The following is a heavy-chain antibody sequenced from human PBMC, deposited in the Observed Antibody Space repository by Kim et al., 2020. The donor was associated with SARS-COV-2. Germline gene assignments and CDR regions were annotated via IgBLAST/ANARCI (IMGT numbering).Heavy chain of an antibody. CDR2: ISYDGSNK. D-gene: IGHD3-10*01. Sequence: GGSLRLSCAASGFTFSSYAMHWVRQAPGKGLEWVAVISYDGSNKYYADSVKGRFTISRDNSKNTLYLQMNSLRAEDTAVYYCARGDVVRGVKDHWGQGTL. V-gene: IGHV3-30*04. J-gene: IGHJ4*02. CDR1: GFTFSSYA. CDR3: ARGDVVRGVKDH.